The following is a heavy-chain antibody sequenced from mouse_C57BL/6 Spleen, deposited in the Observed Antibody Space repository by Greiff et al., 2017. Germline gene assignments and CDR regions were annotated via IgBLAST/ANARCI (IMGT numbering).Heavy chain of an antibody. D-gene: IGHD4-1*01. CDR2: ISDGGSYT. J-gene: IGHJ1*03. V-gene: IGHV5-4*01. CDR1: GFTFSSYA. Sequence: VQLQQSGGGLVKPGGSLKLSCAASGFTFSSYAMSWVRQTPEKRLEWVATISDGGSYTYYPDNVKGRFTSSRDNAKNNLYLQMSHLKSEDTAMYYCARDRGETGYWYFDVWGTGTTVTVSS. CDR3: ARDRGETGYWYFDV.